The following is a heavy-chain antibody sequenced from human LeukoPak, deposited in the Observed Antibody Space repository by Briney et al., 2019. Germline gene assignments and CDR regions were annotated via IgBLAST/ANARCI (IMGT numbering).Heavy chain of an antibody. V-gene: IGHV3-64*01. CDR3: ARSITIFGVVTSSLDY. D-gene: IGHD3-3*01. J-gene: IGHJ4*02. Sequence: GVSLRLSCAASGFTFSSYAMHWVRQAPGKGLEYVSAISSSGGSTYYANSVKGRFTISRDNSKNTLYLQMGSLRAEDMAVYYCARSITIFGVVTSSLDYWGQGTLVTVSA. CDR1: GFTFSSYA. CDR2: ISSSGGST.